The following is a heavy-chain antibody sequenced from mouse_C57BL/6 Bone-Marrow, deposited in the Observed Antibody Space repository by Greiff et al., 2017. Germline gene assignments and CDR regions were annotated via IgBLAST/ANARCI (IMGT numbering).Heavy chain of an antibody. CDR3: ARDRGDYGGGPGAMDY. Sequence: EVQVVESGGGLVKPGGSLKLSCAASGFTFSSYAMTWVRQTPGKRLEWVATISDGGSYTYYPDKVKGRFTISRDNAKNNPYLQMSHLKSEDTAMYYWARDRGDYGGGPGAMDYWGQGTSVTVSS. CDR1: GFTFSSYA. V-gene: IGHV5-4*01. CDR2: ISDGGSYT. J-gene: IGHJ4*01. D-gene: IGHD1-1*02.